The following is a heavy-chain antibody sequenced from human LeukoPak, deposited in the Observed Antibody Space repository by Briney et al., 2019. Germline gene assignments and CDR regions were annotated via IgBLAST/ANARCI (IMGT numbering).Heavy chain of an antibody. CDR3: ARTWYYDSSGYYYKIGAFDI. CDR1: GFTFSGYS. D-gene: IGHD3-22*01. V-gene: IGHV3-21*01. J-gene: IGHJ3*02. Sequence: GGSLRLSCAASGFTFSGYSMNWVRQAPGKGLEWVSSISSSSSYIYYADSVKGRFTISRDNAKNSLYLQMNSLRAEDTAVYYCARTWYYDSSGYYYKIGAFDIWGQGTMVTVSS. CDR2: ISSSSSYI.